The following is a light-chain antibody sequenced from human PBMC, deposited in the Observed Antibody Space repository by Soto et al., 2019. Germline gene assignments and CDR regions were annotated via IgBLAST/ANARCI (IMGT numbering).Light chain of an antibody. J-gene: IGLJ2*01. CDR3: SSYAGSSNFVL. CDR2: EVS. CDR1: SNDVGGYNY. V-gene: IGLV2-8*01. Sequence: QSVPTQPPSASGSPGQSVTISCTGTSNDVGGYNYVAWYQQHPGKAPKLMIYEVSKRPSGVPDRFSGSKSGNTASLTVSGLQAEDEADYYCSSYAGSSNFVLFGGGTKLTVL.